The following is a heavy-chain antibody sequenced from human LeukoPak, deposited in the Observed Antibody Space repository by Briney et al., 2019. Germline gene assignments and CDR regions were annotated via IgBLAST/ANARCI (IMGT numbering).Heavy chain of an antibody. V-gene: IGHV3-20*04. CDR3: ARYPRGYSSGWYLYYYYMDV. Sequence: GGSLRLSCAASGFTFSSYEMNWVRQGPGKGLEWVSGINWNGGSTGYTDSVKGRFTVSRDNAKNSLYLQMSNLRAEDTALYYCARYPRGYSSGWYLYYYYMDVWGKGTSVTVSS. D-gene: IGHD6-19*01. CDR1: GFTFSSYE. J-gene: IGHJ6*03. CDR2: INWNGGST.